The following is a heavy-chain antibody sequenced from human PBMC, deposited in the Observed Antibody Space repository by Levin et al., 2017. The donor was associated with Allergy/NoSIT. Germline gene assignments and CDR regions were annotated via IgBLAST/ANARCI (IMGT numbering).Heavy chain of an antibody. V-gene: IGHV4-34*01. CDR1: GGSFSGYY. Sequence: SETLSLTCAVYGGSFSGYYWSWIRQPPGKGLEWIGEINHSGSTNYNPSLKSRVTISVDTSKNQFSLKLSSVTAADTAVYYCARGLTYDQRSPPIDYWGQGTLVTVSS. D-gene: IGHD3-3*01. J-gene: IGHJ4*02. CDR2: INHSGST. CDR3: ARGLTYDQRSPPIDY.